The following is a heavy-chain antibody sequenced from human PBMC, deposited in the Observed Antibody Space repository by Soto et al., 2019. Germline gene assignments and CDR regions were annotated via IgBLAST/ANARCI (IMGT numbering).Heavy chain of an antibody. CDR1: GDSVSSNSAA. V-gene: IGHV6-1*01. D-gene: IGHD3-3*01. Sequence: SQTLSLTCAISGDSVSSNSAAWNWIRQSPSRGLEWLGRTYYRSKWYNDYAVSVKSRITINPDTSKNQFSLQLNSVTPEDTAVYYCASAGKPTHDFWSGYYSRYYYGMDVWGHGTTVTVSS. CDR2: TYYRSKWYN. CDR3: ASAGKPTHDFWSGYYSRYYYGMDV. J-gene: IGHJ6*02.